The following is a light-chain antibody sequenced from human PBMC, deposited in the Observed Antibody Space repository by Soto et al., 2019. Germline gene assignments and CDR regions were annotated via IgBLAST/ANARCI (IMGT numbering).Light chain of an antibody. Sequence: QSALTQPASVSGSPGQSITISCTGTSSDVGGYNCVSWYQQHPGTAPKLMIYEVSNRPSGVSNRFSGSKSGNTASLTISGLQAEDEADYYCSSYTSSSTPVAFGGGTKLTVL. J-gene: IGLJ2*01. CDR2: EVS. V-gene: IGLV2-14*01. CDR1: SSDVGGYNC. CDR3: SSYTSSSTPVA.